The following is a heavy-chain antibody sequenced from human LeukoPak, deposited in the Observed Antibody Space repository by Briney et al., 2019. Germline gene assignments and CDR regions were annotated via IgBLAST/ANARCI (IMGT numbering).Heavy chain of an antibody. CDR3: AKCRVSSSGSADH. V-gene: IGHV1-46*01. Sequence: GASVKVSCKASGYTFTSHYMHWVRQAPGQGLEWMGRINPSGGSTTYAQKFQGRVTMTRDTSTSTVYMEMSSLRSEDTAVYYCAKCRVSSSGSADHWGQGTLVTVSS. D-gene: IGHD6-19*01. CDR2: INPSGGST. J-gene: IGHJ5*02. CDR1: GYTFTSHY.